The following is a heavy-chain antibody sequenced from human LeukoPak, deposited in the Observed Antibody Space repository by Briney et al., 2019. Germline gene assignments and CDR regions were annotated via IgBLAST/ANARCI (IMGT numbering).Heavy chain of an antibody. D-gene: IGHD3-10*01. CDR2: IYSGGST. V-gene: IGHV3-66*01. J-gene: IGHJ4*02. Sequence: PGGSLRLSCAASGFTVSSNYMSWVRQAPGKGLEWVSVIYSGGSTYYADSVKGRFTISRDYARNSLYLQLNSLRAEDTAVYYCARLSEMFRGPQVIYYFDYWGQGTLVTVSS. CDR3: ARLSEMFRGPQVIYYFDY. CDR1: GFTVSSNY.